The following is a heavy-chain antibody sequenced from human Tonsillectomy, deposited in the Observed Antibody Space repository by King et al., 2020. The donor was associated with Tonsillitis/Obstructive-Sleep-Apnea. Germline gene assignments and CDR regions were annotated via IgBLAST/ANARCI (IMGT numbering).Heavy chain of an antibody. Sequence: QLVQSGAEVKKPGASVKVSCKPSGYTFTRNYVHWVRQAPGQGLEWMGIINPIDGITTYAQKFQGRVTMTTDTSTSTVSMELSSLRGEDTAVYYCVRDDKDGRHLDYWGQGSLVSVSS. D-gene: IGHD2-15*01. CDR1: GYTFTRNY. CDR3: VRDDKDGRHLDY. CDR2: INPIDGIT. V-gene: IGHV1-46*01. J-gene: IGHJ4*02.